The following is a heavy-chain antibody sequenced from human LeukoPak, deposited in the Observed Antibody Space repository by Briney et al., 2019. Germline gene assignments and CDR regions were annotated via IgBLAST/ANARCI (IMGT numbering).Heavy chain of an antibody. V-gene: IGHV4-61*01. J-gene: IGHJ4*02. CDR1: GGSVSSGSYF. CDR2: VYYRGST. Sequence: PSETLSLTCSVSGGSVSSGSYFWSWIRQPPGKGLEWIGYVYYRGSTNYNSSLKSRVTISVETSKNQFSLKLSSVTAADTAVYYCASKIRDSEVDFWGQGTLVTVSS. D-gene: IGHD3-10*01. CDR3: ASKIRDSEVDF.